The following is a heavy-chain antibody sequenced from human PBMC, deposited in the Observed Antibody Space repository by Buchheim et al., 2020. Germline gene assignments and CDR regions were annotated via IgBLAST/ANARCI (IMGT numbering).Heavy chain of an antibody. V-gene: IGHV3-74*01. CDR1: GFTFSSYW. J-gene: IGHJ5*02. CDR3: ARDSIVVVPAANNWFDP. CDR2: INSDGSST. Sequence: EVQLVESGGGLVQPGGSLRLSCAASGFTFSSYWMHWVRQAPGKGLVWVSRINSDGSSTSYADSVKGRFTISRDTAKNTLDLQMNSLRAEDTAVYYCARDSIVVVPAANNWFDPWGQGTL. D-gene: IGHD2-2*01.